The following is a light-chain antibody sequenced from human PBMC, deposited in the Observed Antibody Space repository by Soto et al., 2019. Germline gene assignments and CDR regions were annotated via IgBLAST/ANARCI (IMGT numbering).Light chain of an antibody. CDR1: SSKLGAVFD. V-gene: IGLV1-40*01. Sequence: QSVLTQPPSVSGAPGQRVTISCTGSSSKLGAVFDEHGYQQLPEPAPKLLILGTSNRPSGVPDRFSGSKSGTSASLAITGLQAEDEADYYCQSYDSSLSGSVFGTGTKLTVL. CDR3: QSYDSSLSGSV. J-gene: IGLJ1*01. CDR2: GTS.